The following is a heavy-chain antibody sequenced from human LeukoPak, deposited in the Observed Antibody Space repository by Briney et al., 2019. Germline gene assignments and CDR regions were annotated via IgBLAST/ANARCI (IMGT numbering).Heavy chain of an antibody. CDR1: GYTFTGYY. CDR3: AKVSTDIVVVSAAIFDS. V-gene: IGHV1-46*01. CDR2: IIPIFGTA. D-gene: IGHD2-2*01. Sequence: ASVKVSCKASGYTFTGYYMHWVRQAPGQGLEWMGEIIPIFGTANYAQKFQGRVTMTRDMSTSTDYMELSSLRSEDTAVYYCAKVSTDIVVVSAAIFDSWGQGTQVTVSS. J-gene: IGHJ4*02.